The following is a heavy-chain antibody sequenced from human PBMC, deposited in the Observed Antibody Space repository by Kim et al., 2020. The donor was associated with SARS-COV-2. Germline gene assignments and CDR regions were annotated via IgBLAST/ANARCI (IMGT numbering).Heavy chain of an antibody. CDR2: INPDVRST. V-gene: IGHV3-74*01. D-gene: IGHD1-26*01. J-gene: IGHJ5*02. Sequence: GGSLRLSCAASGFTFSSYWMHWVRQAPGKGLVWVSRINPDVRSTDYADFVKGRFTISRDNAKDTLYLQVNSLRAEDTAIYYCARDIEGSSSAWGQGTLVTVSS. CDR1: GFTFSSYW. CDR3: ARDIEGSSSA.